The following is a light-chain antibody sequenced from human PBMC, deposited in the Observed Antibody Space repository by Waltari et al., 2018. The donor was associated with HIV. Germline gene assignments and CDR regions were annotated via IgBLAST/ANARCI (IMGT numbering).Light chain of an antibody. J-gene: IGKJ4*01. Sequence: DIQMTQSPSSLSASVGDTVTITCRASQRLTSWLAWYQQKPGKAPDLLIYGATTLQTGVPSRFSGSESGTVFTLTISGLQPEDFATYYCQQAHSFPPRLTFGGGTKVEIK. CDR1: QRLTSW. CDR2: GAT. CDR3: QQAHSFPPRLT. V-gene: IGKV1D-12*01.